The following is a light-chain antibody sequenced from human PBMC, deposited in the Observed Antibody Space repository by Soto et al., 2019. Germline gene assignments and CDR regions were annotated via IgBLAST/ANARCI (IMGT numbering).Light chain of an antibody. CDR1: ERISSNF. Sequence: VLTQSPDTLSLYPGERATLSCRASERISSNFLAWYQQRPGQAPMLLIYGASTRASGIPDRFSGSGSGTDFALTISRLEPEDFAVFYCQQYGTSPFTFGPGTTVEIK. V-gene: IGKV3-20*01. J-gene: IGKJ3*01. CDR2: GAS. CDR3: QQYGTSPFT.